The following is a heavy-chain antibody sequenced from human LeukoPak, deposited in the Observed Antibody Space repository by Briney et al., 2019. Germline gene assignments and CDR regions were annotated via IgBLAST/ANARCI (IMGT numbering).Heavy chain of an antibody. CDR2: IYYSGST. D-gene: IGHD3-3*01. CDR1: GGSIRNYY. V-gene: IGHV4-59*01. J-gene: IGHJ4*02. Sequence: ASETLSLTCTVSGGSIRNYYWSWIRQPPGKGLEWIGYIYYSGSTNYNSSLKSRVTISVDTSKNQFSLKLNSVTAADTAVYYCARSGRGYGAGYYFDYWGQGTLVTVSS. CDR3: ARSGRGYGAGYYFDY.